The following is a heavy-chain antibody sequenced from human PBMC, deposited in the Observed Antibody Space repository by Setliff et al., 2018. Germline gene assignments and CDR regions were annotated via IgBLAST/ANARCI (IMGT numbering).Heavy chain of an antibody. Sequence: GGSLRLSCAASGFTVSSNYMSWVRQAPGKGLEWVSAISGSGGSTYYADSVKGRFTISRDNSKNTLYLQMNSLRAEDTAVYYCAKGYYYDSSGYWGQGTLVTVSS. V-gene: IGHV3-23*01. CDR1: GFTVSSNY. J-gene: IGHJ4*02. CDR3: AKGYYYDSSGY. D-gene: IGHD3-22*01. CDR2: ISGSGGST.